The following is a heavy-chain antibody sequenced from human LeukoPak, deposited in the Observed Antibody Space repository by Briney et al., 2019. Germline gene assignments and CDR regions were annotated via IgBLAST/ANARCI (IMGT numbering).Heavy chain of an antibody. V-gene: IGHV4-59*01. D-gene: IGHD3-22*01. J-gene: IGHJ4*02. CDR2: IYYSGST. Sequence: SETLSLTCTVSGGSISSYYWSWIRQPPGKGLEWIGYIYYSGSTNYNPSLKSRVTISVDTSKNQFSLKLNSVTAADTAVYYCARDPSNSSGFDYWGQGALVTVSS. CDR3: ARDPSNSSGFDY. CDR1: GGSISSYY.